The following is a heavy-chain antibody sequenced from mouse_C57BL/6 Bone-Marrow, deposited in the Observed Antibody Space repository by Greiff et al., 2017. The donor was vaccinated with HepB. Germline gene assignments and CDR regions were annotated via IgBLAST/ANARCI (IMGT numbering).Heavy chain of an antibody. V-gene: IGHV1-7*01. CDR2: INLSSGYT. J-gene: IGHJ3*01. D-gene: IGHD2-3*01. CDR1: GYTFTSYW. CDR3: ARKDSGDGYSAWFGY. Sequence: QVQLKESGAELAKPGASVKLSCKASGYTFTSYWLLWVKQRTGQGLEWIGYINLSSGYTKYNQKFKDKATLTADKSSSTAYMQMSSLTYEDSAVFYCARKDSGDGYSAWFGYWGQGTLVTVSA.